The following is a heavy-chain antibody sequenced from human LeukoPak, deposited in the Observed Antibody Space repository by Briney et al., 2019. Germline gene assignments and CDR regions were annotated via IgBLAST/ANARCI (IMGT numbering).Heavy chain of an antibody. V-gene: IGHV1-18*01. Sequence: ASVNVSFKASGSIFANHGLTWLRQAPEQGLEWMGWINTDNDDTNYAQKVQDRVTWTTEASTKTAYMELRSLSSDDTAFYYCARASSSYGSGLSYIDYWGQGTLVTVSS. CDR3: ARASSSYGSGLSYIDY. J-gene: IGHJ4*02. CDR1: GSIFANHG. CDR2: INTDNDDT. D-gene: IGHD3-10*01.